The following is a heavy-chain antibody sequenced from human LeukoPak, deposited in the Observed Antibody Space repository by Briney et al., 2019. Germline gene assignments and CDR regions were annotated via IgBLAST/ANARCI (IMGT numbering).Heavy chain of an antibody. Sequence: SETLSLTCTGSGVSISSYYWSWIRQPPGKGLEWIGYIYYSGSTNYNPSLKSRVTISVDTSKNQFSLKLSSVTAADTAVYYCARLPRGYSYGYYYYYYMDVWGKGTTVTVSS. CDR1: GVSISSYY. V-gene: IGHV4-59*01. J-gene: IGHJ6*03. CDR2: IYYSGST. CDR3: ARLPRGYSYGYYYYYYMDV. D-gene: IGHD5-18*01.